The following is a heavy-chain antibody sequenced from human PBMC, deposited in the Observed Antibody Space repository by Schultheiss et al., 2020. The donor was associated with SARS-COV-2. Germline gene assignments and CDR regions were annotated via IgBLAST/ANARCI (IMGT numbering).Heavy chain of an antibody. J-gene: IGHJ6*03. Sequence: GGSLRLSCAASGFTFSGSAMHWVRQASGKGLEWVGRIRSKANSYATAYAASVKGRFTISRDDSKNTAYLQMNSLKTEDTAVYYCTLNSNYYYMDVWGKGTTVNVSS. V-gene: IGHV3-73*01. CDR3: TLNSNYYYMDV. CDR2: IRSKANSYAT. CDR1: GFTFSGSA. D-gene: IGHD4-11*01.